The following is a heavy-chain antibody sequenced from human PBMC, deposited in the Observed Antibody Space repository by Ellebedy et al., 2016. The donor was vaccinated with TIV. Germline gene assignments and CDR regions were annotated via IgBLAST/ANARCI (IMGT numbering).Heavy chain of an antibody. J-gene: IGHJ3*02. V-gene: IGHV1-69*13. CDR3: ARDLTKRWLQSGTGAFDI. Sequence: SVKVSCXASGGTFSSYAISWVRQAPGQGLEWMGGIIPIFGTANYAQKFQGRVTITADESTSTAYMELSSLRSEDTAVYYCARDLTKRWLQSGTGAFDIWGQGTMVTVSS. CDR2: IIPIFGTA. D-gene: IGHD5-24*01. CDR1: GGTFSSYA.